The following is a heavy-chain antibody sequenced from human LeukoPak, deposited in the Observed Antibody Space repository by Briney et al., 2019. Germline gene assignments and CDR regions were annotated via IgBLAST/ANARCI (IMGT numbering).Heavy chain of an antibody. Sequence: SETLSLTCTVSGDSISTYYWSWIRQPPGKGLEWIGYVFHSGSTNYNPSLKSRVTILVGTSKNQFSLVLTSVAAADTAVYYCARAGNGYYPFDYWGQGTLVTVSS. CDR1: GDSISTYY. CDR3: ARAGNGYYPFDY. J-gene: IGHJ4*02. CDR2: VFHSGST. D-gene: IGHD3-22*01. V-gene: IGHV4-59*01.